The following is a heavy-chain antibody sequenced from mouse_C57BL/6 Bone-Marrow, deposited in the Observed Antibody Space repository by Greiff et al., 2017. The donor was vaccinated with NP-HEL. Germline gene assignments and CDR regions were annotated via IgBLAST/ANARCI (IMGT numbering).Heavy chain of an antibody. V-gene: IGHV1-50*01. J-gene: IGHJ2*01. D-gene: IGHD2-3*01. CDR3: ARGLLQDY. CDR2: IDPSDSYT. CDR1: GYTFTSYW. Sequence: VQLQQPGAELVKPGASVKLSCKASGYTFTSYWMQWVKQRPGQGLEWIGEIDPSDSYTNYNQKFKGKATLTVDTSSSTAYMQLSSLTSEDSAVYYCARGLLQDYWGQGTTLTVSS.